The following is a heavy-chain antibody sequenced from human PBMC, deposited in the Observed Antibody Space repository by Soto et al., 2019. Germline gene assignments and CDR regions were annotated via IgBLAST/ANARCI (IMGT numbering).Heavy chain of an antibody. CDR1: GYSFTSYW. D-gene: IGHD6-6*01. V-gene: IGHV5-10-1*01. J-gene: IGHJ4*02. CDR3: ARRNEYSSSSHDY. Sequence: GESLKISCKGSGYSFTSYWISWVRQMPGKGLEWMGRIDPSDSYTNYSPSFQGHVIISADKSISTAYLQWSSLKASDTAMYYCARRNEYSSSSHDYWGQGTLVTVSS. CDR2: IDPSDSYT.